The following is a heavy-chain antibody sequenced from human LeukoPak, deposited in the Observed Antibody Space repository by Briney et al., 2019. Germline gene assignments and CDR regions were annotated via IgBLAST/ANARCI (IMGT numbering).Heavy chain of an antibody. CDR2: ISGSGGST. V-gene: IGHV3-23*01. D-gene: IGHD3-10*01. J-gene: IGHJ4*02. CDR1: GFTFSSYA. Sequence: GGSLRPSCAASGFTFSSYAMSWVRQAPGKGLEWVSAISGSGGSTYYADSVKGRFTISRDNSKNTLYLQMNSLRAEDTAVYYCASLGILLWFGESRDYWGQGTLVTASS. CDR3: ASLGILLWFGESRDY.